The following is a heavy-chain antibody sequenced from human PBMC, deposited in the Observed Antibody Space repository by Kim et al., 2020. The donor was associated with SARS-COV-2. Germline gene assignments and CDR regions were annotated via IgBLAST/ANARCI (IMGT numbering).Heavy chain of an antibody. V-gene: IGHV1-3*01. CDR2: INAVNGTT. Sequence: ASVKVSCKASGYTFTSYAMHWVRQAPGQRLEWMGWINAVNGTTKYSQKFQGRVTITRDTSASTAYMELSSLRSEDTAVYYCARVDILTGSLFNYWGQGTLVTVPS. CDR3: ARVDILTGSLFNY. J-gene: IGHJ4*02. D-gene: IGHD3-9*01. CDR1: GYTFTSYA.